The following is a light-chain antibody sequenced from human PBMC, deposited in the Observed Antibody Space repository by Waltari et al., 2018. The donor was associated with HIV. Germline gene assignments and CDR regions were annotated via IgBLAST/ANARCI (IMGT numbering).Light chain of an antibody. CDR2: EVN. Sequence: QSALTQPPSASGSPGQSVTISCSGTSSDVGDYDFVSWYQQHPGKVPKLILYEVNKRPSGVPDRFSGSKSGHTASLTVSGLQADDEADYYCQSYDTILSGPVVVFGGGTKLTVL. J-gene: IGLJ2*01. CDR3: QSYDTILSGPVVV. CDR1: SSDVGDYDF. V-gene: IGLV2-8*01.